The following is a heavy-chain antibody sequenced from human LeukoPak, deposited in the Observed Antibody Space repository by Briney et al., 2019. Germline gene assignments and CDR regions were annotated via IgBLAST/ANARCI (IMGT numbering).Heavy chain of an antibody. CDR3: ARGVRRALPHAFDI. CDR1: GGSISSYY. Sequence: PSETLSLTCTVSGGSISSYYWSWIRQPPGKGLEWIGYIYYSGSTNYNPSLKSRVTISVDTSKNQFSLKLSSVTAADTAVYYCARGVRRALPHAFDIWGQGTMVTVSS. J-gene: IGHJ3*02. CDR2: IYYSGST. D-gene: IGHD3-22*01. V-gene: IGHV4-59*01.